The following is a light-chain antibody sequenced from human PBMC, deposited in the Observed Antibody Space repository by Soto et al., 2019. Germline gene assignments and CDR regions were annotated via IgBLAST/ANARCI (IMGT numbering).Light chain of an antibody. J-gene: IGKJ1*01. CDR2: AAS. V-gene: IGKV1-27*01. CDR3: QKYNSAWWT. CDR1: QGISNY. Sequence: DIQMTQSPSTLSGSVGDRVTITCRASQGISNYLAWYQQKPGKVPKLLIYAASTLQSGVPSRFSGSGSGTDFTLTISSLQPEDVATYYCQKYNSAWWTFGQGTKVDIK.